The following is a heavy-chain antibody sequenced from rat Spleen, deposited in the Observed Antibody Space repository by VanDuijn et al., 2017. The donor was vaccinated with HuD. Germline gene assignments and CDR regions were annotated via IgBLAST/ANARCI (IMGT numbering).Heavy chain of an antibody. V-gene: IGHV10-5*01. CDR2: IRTKPNNYAT. Sequence: VQVVESGGGLVQPKESLKISCAASGFTFSNAAMYWVRQAPGKGLEWVARIRTKPNNYATYYADSVKGRFTISRDDSKSMVYLQMDNLKTEDTAMYYCTAQITTGVMDAWGQGASVTVSS. CDR3: TAQITTGVMDA. J-gene: IGHJ4*01. CDR1: GFTFSNAA. D-gene: IGHD1-10*01.